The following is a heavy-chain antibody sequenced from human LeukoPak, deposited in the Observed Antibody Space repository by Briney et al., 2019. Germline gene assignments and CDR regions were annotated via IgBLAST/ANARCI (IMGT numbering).Heavy chain of an antibody. J-gene: IGHJ4*02. Sequence: SETLSLTCTVSGYYISDGFYWSWIRQPPGKGLEWIGEINHSGSTNYNPSLKSRVTISVDTSKNQFSLKLSSVTAADTAVYYCARRGQYGSGSYRPRGYYFDYWGQGTLVTVSS. CDR1: GYYISDGFY. V-gene: IGHV4-34*01. D-gene: IGHD3-10*01. CDR3: ARRGQYGSGSYRPRGYYFDY. CDR2: INHSGST.